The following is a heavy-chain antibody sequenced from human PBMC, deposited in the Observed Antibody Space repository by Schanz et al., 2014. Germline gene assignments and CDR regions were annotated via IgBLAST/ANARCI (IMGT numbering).Heavy chain of an antibody. CDR2: ISASGGTI. CDR3: ARDRRNADLDY. CDR1: GFTFSAYA. J-gene: IGHJ4*02. Sequence: EVQLLESGGGVVQPGRSLRLSCAASGFTFSAYAMTWVRQIPGKGLEWVSAISASGGTIYYADSVKGRFTISRDNAKNSLYLEMNSLRAEDTALYYCARDRRNADLDYWGQGTLVTVSS. D-gene: IGHD1-1*01. V-gene: IGHV3-23*01.